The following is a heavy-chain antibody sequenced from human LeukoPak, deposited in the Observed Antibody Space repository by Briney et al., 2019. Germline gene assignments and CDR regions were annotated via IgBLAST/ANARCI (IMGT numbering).Heavy chain of an antibody. CDR2: ISYDGSNK. D-gene: IGHD3-10*01. J-gene: IGHJ4*02. V-gene: IGHV3-30*18. CDR3: AKTLLLWFGGDY. Sequence: GGSLRLSCAASGFTFSSYGMHWVRQAPGKGLEWVAVISYDGSNKYYADSVKGRFSISRDNSKNTLYLQMNSLRAEDTAVYYCAKTLLLWFGGDYWGQGTLVTVSS. CDR1: GFTFSSYG.